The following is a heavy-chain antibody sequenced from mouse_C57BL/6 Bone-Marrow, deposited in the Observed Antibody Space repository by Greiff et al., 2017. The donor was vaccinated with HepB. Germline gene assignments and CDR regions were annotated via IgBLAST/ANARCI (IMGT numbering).Heavy chain of an antibody. CDR2: ISNLAYSI. J-gene: IGHJ2*01. D-gene: IGHD1-1*01. V-gene: IGHV5-15*01. CDR1: GFTFSDYG. Sequence: EVNVVESGGGLVQPGGSLKLSCAASGFTFSDYGMAWVRQAPRKGPEWVAFISNLAYSIYYADTVTGRFTISRENAKNTLYLEMSSLRSEDTAMYYCARHVNYGSSYFDYWGQGTTLTVSS. CDR3: ARHVNYGSSYFDY.